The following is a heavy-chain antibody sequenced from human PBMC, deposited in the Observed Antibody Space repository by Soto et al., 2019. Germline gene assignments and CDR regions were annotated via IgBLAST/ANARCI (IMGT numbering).Heavy chain of an antibody. V-gene: IGHV3-30*18. CDR2: IAYDGSNR. Sequence: QVQLVESGGGVVQPGRSLSLSCAASGFTFTTHGMHWVRQSPGKGLEWVASIAYDGSNRNYGDPVKGRFFVSRHNPKKTVSLQMNSLRDEDTAVYFCAKDRGSSWTFDYWGQGILVIVSS. D-gene: IGHD6-13*01. CDR1: GFTFTTHG. CDR3: AKDRGSSWTFDY. J-gene: IGHJ4*02.